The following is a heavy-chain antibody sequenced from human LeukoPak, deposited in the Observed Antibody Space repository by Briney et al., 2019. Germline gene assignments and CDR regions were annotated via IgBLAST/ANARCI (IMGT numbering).Heavy chain of an antibody. CDR2: IRQDGSEK. Sequence: GGSLRLSCAASRFTFSSSWMSWVRQAPGKGLECVANIRQDGSEKNYVDSVKGRFTISRDNAKNSLYLQMNSLRAEDAAVYYCTPYSSSSGSFQHWGQGTLVTVSS. V-gene: IGHV3-7*01. CDR1: RFTFSSSW. J-gene: IGHJ1*01. D-gene: IGHD6-6*01. CDR3: TPYSSSSGSFQH.